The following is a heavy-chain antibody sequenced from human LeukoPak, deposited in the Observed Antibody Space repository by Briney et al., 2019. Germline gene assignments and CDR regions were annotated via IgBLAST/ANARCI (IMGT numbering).Heavy chain of an antibody. CDR3: ARSTRGSNCGGDCYRGWFDP. CDR1: GDSISSSSYY. J-gene: IGHJ5*02. CDR2: IYYSGST. D-gene: IGHD2-21*02. V-gene: IGHV4-39*01. Sequence: PSETLSLTCTVSGDSISSSSYYWGWIRQPPGKGLEWIGSIYYSGSTYYNPSLKSRVTISVDTSKNQFSLRLSSVTAADTAVYYCARSTRGSNCGGDCYRGWFDPWGQETLVTLSS.